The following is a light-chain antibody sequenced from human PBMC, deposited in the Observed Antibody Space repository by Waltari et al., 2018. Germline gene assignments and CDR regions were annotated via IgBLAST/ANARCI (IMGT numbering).Light chain of an antibody. CDR3: QHHFRLPAT. CDR2: GAS. V-gene: IGKV3-20*01. J-gene: IGKJ1*01. CDR1: QSISRY. Sequence: IMLTQSPATLSLSQGERATLSGRASQSISRYLAWYQTKPGQAPRLLIYGASTRATGIPDRFSGSGSGTDFSLTISGLEPEDSAVYYCQHHFRLPATFGQGTKVEIK.